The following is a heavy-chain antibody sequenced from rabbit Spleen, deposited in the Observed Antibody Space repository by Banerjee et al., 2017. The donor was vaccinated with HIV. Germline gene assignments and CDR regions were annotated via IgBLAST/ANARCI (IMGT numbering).Heavy chain of an antibody. J-gene: IGHJ4*01. V-gene: IGHV1S7*01. CDR3: ARRNIGNYGNYAGAFNL. CDR1: GFDFNTYY. CDR2: IDPVFGTT. Sequence: QLVESGGGLVQPGGSLKLSCKASGFDFNTYYMSWVRQAPGKGLEWIGYIDPVFGTTVYASWVNGRLTISRHNAQNTLYLQLNSLTAADTATYFCARRNIGNYGNYAGAFNLWGPGTLVTVS. D-gene: IGHD4-2*01.